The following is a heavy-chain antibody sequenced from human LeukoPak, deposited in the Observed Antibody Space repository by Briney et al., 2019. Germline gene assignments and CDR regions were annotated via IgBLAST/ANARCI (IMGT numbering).Heavy chain of an antibody. CDR2: ISGSGRTT. CDR1: GFTFNTYA. Sequence: PGGSLGLSCAASGFTFNTYAMSWVRQAPGKGLEWVSGISGSGRTTYYADSVKGRFTISRDNSKNTLFVQMNSLRAEDTAVYYCAKDRRELDVFDIWGQGTMVTVSS. V-gene: IGHV3-23*01. J-gene: IGHJ3*02. CDR3: AKDRRELDVFDI.